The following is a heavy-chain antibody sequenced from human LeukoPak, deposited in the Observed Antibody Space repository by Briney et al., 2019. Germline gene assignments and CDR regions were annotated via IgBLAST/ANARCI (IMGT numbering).Heavy chain of an antibody. D-gene: IGHD3-22*01. V-gene: IGHV3-20*04. CDR1: GFTFDDYG. Sequence: GGSLRLSCAASGFTFDDYGMSWVRQAPGKGLEWVSGINWNGGSTGYADSVKGRFTISRDNAKNSLYLQMNSLRAEDTALYYCARAERRYYDSSGLDAFDIWGQGTMVTVSS. CDR3: ARAERRYYDSSGLDAFDI. CDR2: INWNGGST. J-gene: IGHJ3*02.